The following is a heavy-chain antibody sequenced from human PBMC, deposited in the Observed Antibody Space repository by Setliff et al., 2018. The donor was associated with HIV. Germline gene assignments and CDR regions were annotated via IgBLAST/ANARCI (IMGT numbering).Heavy chain of an antibody. CDR1: GFFFSNSW. Sequence: AQSLSLSCTVSGFFFSNSWMTWVRQAPGKGLEWVANIKGDGREQYYVASVKGRFTISRDNFKNSLYLQMTSLRVEDTAVYYGARDHYNTRTVNFGAFDIWGQGTMVTVSS. D-gene: IGHD4-4*01. CDR3: ARDHYNTRTVNFGAFDI. CDR2: IKGDGREQ. V-gene: IGHV3-7*03. J-gene: IGHJ3*02.